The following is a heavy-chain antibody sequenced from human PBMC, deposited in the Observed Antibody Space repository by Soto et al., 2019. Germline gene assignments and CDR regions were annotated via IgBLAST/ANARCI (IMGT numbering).Heavy chain of an antibody. Sequence: GGSLRLSCAASGFTFDDYAFHWVRQAPGKGLEWVSSIGWDSVAIAYADSVKGRFTISRDNAKNSLYLQMNSLITEDSALYYCTKDLTADYSSSGYYYGMAVWGQGTTVTVSS. J-gene: IGHJ6*02. CDR3: TKDLTADYSSSGYYYGMAV. D-gene: IGHD6-13*01. CDR1: GFTFDDYA. CDR2: IGWDSVAI. V-gene: IGHV3-9*01.